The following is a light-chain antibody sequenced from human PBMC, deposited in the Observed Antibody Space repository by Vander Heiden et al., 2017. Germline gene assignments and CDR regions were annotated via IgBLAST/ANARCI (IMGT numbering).Light chain of an antibody. V-gene: IGLV2-11*01. CDR2: DVS. Sequence: QSALTQPRSVSGSPGQSVTISCTGTRSDVCGYNYVSWYQQHPGQAHKLVIYDVSKRPAGVPDRFSGSKSGNAASLTISGRQAEDEADYYCCSYAGSYTVVFGGGTKLTVL. CDR1: RSDVCGYNY. CDR3: CSYAGSYTVV. J-gene: IGLJ2*01.